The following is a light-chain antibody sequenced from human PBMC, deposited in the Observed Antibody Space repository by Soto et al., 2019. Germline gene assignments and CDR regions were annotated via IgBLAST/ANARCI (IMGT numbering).Light chain of an antibody. J-gene: IGKJ3*01. V-gene: IGKV3-20*01. Sequence: EIVLTQSPGTLSLSPGERATLSCRASQSVSSSYLAWYQQKPGQAPRLLIYVASSRATGIPDRFSGSGSGTDFTLTISRLEPEDFAVYYCQQYCSSPEAFGPGTKVDIK. CDR3: QQYCSSPEA. CDR1: QSVSSSY. CDR2: VAS.